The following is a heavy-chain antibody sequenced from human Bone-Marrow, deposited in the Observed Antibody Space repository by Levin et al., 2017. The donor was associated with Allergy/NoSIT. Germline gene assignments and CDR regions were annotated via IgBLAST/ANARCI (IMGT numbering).Heavy chain of an antibody. D-gene: IGHD5-12*01. J-gene: IGHJ4*02. Sequence: SETLSLTCAVSGGSISSSNWWSWVRQPPGKGLEWIGEIYHSGSTNYNPSLKSRVTISVDKSKNQFSLKLSSVTAADTAVYYCASSANEGLRYLDYWGQGTLVTVSS. CDR1: GGSISSSNW. CDR2: IYHSGST. V-gene: IGHV4-4*02. CDR3: ASSANEGLRYLDY.